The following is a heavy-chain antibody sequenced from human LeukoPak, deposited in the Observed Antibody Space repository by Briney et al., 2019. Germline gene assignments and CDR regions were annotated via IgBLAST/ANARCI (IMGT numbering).Heavy chain of an antibody. CDR2: ISGSGGST. J-gene: IGHJ4*02. D-gene: IGHD3-16*01. CDR1: GFTFSSYA. Sequence: GGSLRLSCAASGFTFSSYAMSWVRQAPGKGLEWVSAISGSGGSTYYADSVKGRFTISRGNAKNSLFLQMNSLRAADTAVYYCARGGPQRGIRRVGILGYFDYWGQGTLVTVSS. CDR3: ARGGPQRGIRRVGILGYFDY. V-gene: IGHV3-23*01.